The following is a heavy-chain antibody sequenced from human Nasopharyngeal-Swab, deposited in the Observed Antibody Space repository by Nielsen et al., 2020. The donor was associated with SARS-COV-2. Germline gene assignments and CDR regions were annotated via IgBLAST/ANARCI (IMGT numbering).Heavy chain of an antibody. Sequence: SETLSLTCAVYGGSFSGYYWSWIRQPPGKGLEWIGEINHSGSTNYNPSLKSRVTISVDTSKNQFSLKLSSVTAADTAVHYCARGKYQLLFSGAFDIWGQGTMVTVSS. J-gene: IGHJ3*02. CDR1: GGSFSGYY. V-gene: IGHV4-34*01. CDR3: ARGKYQLLFSGAFDI. D-gene: IGHD2-2*01. CDR2: INHSGST.